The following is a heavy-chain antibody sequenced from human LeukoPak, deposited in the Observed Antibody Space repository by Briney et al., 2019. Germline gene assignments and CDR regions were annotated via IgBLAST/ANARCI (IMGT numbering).Heavy chain of an antibody. Sequence: ASVKVSCKASGYTFTGYYMHWVRQAPGQGLEWMGWINPNSGGTNYAQKFQGRVTMTRDTSISTAYMELSRLRSDDTAVYYCARAGKWEPYLEFDFWGQGTLVTISS. D-gene: IGHD1-26*01. CDR3: ARAGKWEPYLEFDF. CDR2: INPNSGGT. J-gene: IGHJ4*02. CDR1: GYTFTGYY. V-gene: IGHV1-2*02.